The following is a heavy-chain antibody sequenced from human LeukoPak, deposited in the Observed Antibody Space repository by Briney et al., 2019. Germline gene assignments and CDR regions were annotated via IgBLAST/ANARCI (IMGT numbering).Heavy chain of an antibody. CDR2: SASSSNKT. D-gene: IGHD3-10*01. CDR1: GFALSAYY. Sequence: PGGTLTLSCAASGFALSAYYRSWIRQAPGKGLEWLSYSASSSNKTYHADSVKGRFSISRDNDKNSLYLQMNSLRAEDTAVYYCARDRGAVQGQYFDYWGQGTLVTVSS. V-gene: IGHV3-11*01. CDR3: ARDRGAVQGQYFDY. J-gene: IGHJ4*02.